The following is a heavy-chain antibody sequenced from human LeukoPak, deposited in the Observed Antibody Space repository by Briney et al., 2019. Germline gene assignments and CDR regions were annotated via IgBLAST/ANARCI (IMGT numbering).Heavy chain of an antibody. CDR1: GFTFSSYA. J-gene: IGHJ3*02. CDR3: AKNVLRYFDWLEFPENNAFDI. CDR2: ISGSGGST. V-gene: IGHV3-23*01. Sequence: GGSLRLPCAASGFTFSSYAMSWVRQAPGKGLEWVSAISGSGGSTYYADSVKGRFTISRDNSKNTLYLQMNSLRAEGTAVYYCAKNVLRYFDWLEFPENNAFDIWGQGTMVTVSS. D-gene: IGHD3-9*01.